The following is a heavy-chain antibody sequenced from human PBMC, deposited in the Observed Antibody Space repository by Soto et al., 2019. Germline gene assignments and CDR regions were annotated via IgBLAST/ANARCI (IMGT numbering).Heavy chain of an antibody. Sequence: SETLSLTCAVYGGSFSGYYWSWIRQPPGKGLEWIGEINHSGSTNYNPSLKSRVTISVDTSKNQFSLKLSSVTAADTAVYYCARGRIVVVVAATYFDYWGQGTLVTVSS. CDR1: GGSFSGYY. D-gene: IGHD2-15*01. CDR3: ARGRIVVVVAATYFDY. CDR2: INHSGST. V-gene: IGHV4-34*01. J-gene: IGHJ4*02.